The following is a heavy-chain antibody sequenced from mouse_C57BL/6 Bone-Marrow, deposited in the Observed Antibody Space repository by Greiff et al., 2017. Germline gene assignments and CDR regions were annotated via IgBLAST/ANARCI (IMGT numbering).Heavy chain of an antibody. V-gene: IGHV1-64*01. D-gene: IGHD1-1*01. CDR3: ARKTTEVYFDY. Sequence: QVQLQQPGAELVKPGASVKLSCKASGYTFTSYWMHWVKQRPGQGLEWIGMIHPNSGSTNYNEKFKSKATLTVDKSSSTAYMQLSSLTSEDSAVYYCARKTTEVYFDYWGQGTTLTVSS. J-gene: IGHJ2*01. CDR2: IHPNSGST. CDR1: GYTFTSYW.